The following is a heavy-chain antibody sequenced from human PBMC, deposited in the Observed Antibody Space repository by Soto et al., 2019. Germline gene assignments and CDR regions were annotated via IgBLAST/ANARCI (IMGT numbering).Heavy chain of an antibody. CDR2: ISAYNGNT. CDR1: GGTFSSYG. Sequence: ASVKVSCKASGGTFSSYGISWVRQAPGQGLEWMGWISAYNGNTNYAQKLQGRVTMTTDTSTSTAYMELRSLRSDDTAVYYCARDLSGSYRNDAFDIWGQGTMVTVSS. D-gene: IGHD1-26*01. J-gene: IGHJ3*02. CDR3: ARDLSGSYRNDAFDI. V-gene: IGHV1-18*01.